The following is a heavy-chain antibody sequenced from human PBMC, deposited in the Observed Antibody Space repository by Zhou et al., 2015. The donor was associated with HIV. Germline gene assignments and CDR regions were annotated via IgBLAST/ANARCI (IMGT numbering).Heavy chain of an antibody. CDR1: GGTFSSYA. D-gene: IGHD3-3*01. CDR3: AREKNVFGVVIGAFDI. V-gene: IGHV1-69*01. CDR2: IIPIFGTA. J-gene: IGHJ3*02. Sequence: QVQLVQSGAEVKKPGSSVKVSCKASGGTFSSYAISWVRQAPGQGLEWMGGIIPIFGTANYAQKFQGRVTITADESTSTAYMELSSLRSEDTAVYYCAREKNVFGVVIGAFDIWGQGTMVTVSS.